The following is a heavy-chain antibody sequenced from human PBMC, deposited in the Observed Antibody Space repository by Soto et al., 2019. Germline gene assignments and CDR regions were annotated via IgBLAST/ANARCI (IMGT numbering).Heavy chain of an antibody. CDR3: AGGEWAECGGDGDGEVDD. J-gene: IGHJ4*02. CDR2: MNPNSGNT. CDR1: GYTFTSYD. V-gene: IGHV1-8*01. D-gene: IGHD2-21*02. Sequence: QVQLVQSGAEVKKPGASVKVSCKASGYTFTSYDINWVRQATGQGLEWMGWMNPNSGNTGYAQKFQGRVTMTRNTSIITAYMELSSLRSEDTAVYYGAGGEWAECGGDGDGEVDDGGQGTLVTVSS.